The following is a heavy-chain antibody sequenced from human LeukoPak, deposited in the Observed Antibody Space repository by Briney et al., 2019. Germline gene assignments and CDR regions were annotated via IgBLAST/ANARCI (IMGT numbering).Heavy chain of an antibody. CDR3: ATSSGWYPKYFDY. CDR2: ISGSGGDA. Sequence: GGSLRLSCAASGFTFSTYPMSWVRQAPGKGLEWVSAISGSGGDAYYADSVKGRFTISRDNSKNTLYLQMNSLRAEDTALYYCATSSGWYPKYFDYWGQGTLVTVSS. J-gene: IGHJ4*02. CDR1: GFTFSTYP. V-gene: IGHV3-23*01. D-gene: IGHD6-19*01.